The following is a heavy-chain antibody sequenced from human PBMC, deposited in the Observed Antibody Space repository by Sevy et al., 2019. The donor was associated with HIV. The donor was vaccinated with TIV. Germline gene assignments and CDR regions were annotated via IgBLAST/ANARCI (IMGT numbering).Heavy chain of an antibody. V-gene: IGHV3-30-3*01. CDR1: GFTFSSYA. Sequence: GGSLRLSCAASGFTFSSYAMHWVRQAPGKGLEWVAVISYDGSNKYYADSVKGRFTISRDNSKNTLYLQMNSLRAEDTAVYYCASGPGRWLRHTHSDYWGQGTLVTLSS. D-gene: IGHD5-12*01. J-gene: IGHJ4*02. CDR2: ISYDGSNK. CDR3: ASGPGRWLRHTHSDY.